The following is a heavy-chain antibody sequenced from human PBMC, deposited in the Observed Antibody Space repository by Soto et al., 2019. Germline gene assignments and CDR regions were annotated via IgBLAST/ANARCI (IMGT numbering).Heavy chain of an antibody. Sequence: ASVKVSCKASGYTFTSYDINWVRQATGQGLEWVGWMNPNSGNTGYAQKFQGRVTMTRNTSISTAYMELSSLRSEDTAVYYCAKNGGYCSSTSCYNYYGMDVWGQGTTVTVSS. V-gene: IGHV1-8*01. CDR1: GYTFTSYD. D-gene: IGHD2-2*02. CDR3: AKNGGYCSSTSCYNYYGMDV. CDR2: MNPNSGNT. J-gene: IGHJ6*02.